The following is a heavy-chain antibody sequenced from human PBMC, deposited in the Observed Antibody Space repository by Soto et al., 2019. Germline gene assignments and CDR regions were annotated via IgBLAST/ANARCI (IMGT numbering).Heavy chain of an antibody. J-gene: IGHJ6*02. CDR3: ARVGGGLASLGYYGMDV. CDR1: GYTFIGYY. CDR2: INPNSGGT. D-gene: IGHD3-10*01. V-gene: IGHV1-2*04. Sequence: QVQLVQSGAEVKKTGASVKVSCKASGYTFIGYYIHWVRQAPGRGLEWMGWINPNSGGTNYAQRFQGWVTMTRDRSISTAYMELSRLKSDDTAVYYCARVGGGLASLGYYGMDVWGQGTTVTVSS.